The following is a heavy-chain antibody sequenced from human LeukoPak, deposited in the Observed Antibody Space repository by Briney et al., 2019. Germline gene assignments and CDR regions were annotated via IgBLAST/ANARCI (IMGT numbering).Heavy chain of an antibody. J-gene: IGHJ6*02. CDR1: GFTFSSYD. CDR3: ARALGSPYYYYGMGV. V-gene: IGHV3-13*01. Sequence: GGSLRLSCAASGFTFSSYDMHWVRQATGKGLEWVSAIGTAGDTYYPGSVKGRFTISRENAKNSLYLQMNNLRAGDTAVYYCARALGSPYYYYGMGVWGQGTTVTVSS. CDR2: IGTAGDT. D-gene: IGHD1-26*01.